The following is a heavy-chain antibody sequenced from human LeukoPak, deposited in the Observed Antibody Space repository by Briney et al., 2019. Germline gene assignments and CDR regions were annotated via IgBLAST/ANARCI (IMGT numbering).Heavy chain of an antibody. CDR1: GFTVSTSF. CDR3: ARHGVDYSFEY. D-gene: IGHD4-11*01. Sequence: GGSLRLSCAASGFTVSTSFMSWVRQTPGKGLEWVSVIYSGGSTYYADSVKGRFTISRDNSKNTLYLQMNSLRAEDTAVYYCARHGVDYSFEYWGQGTLVTVSS. CDR2: IYSGGST. V-gene: IGHV3-66*04. J-gene: IGHJ4*02.